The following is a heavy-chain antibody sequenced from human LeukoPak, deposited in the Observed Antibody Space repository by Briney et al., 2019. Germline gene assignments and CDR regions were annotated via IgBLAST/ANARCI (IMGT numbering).Heavy chain of an antibody. CDR1: GGSFSGYY. CDR2: INHSGST. V-gene: IGHV4-34*01. Sequence: SETLSLTCAVYGGSFSGYYWSWIRQPPGNRLEWIGEINHSGSTNYNPSLKSRVTISVDTSKNQFSLKLSSVTAADTAVYYCARQRNYDFWGGYYIPGPDNWFDPWGQGTLVTVSS. CDR3: ARQRNYDFWGGYYIPGPDNWFDP. D-gene: IGHD3-3*01. J-gene: IGHJ5*02.